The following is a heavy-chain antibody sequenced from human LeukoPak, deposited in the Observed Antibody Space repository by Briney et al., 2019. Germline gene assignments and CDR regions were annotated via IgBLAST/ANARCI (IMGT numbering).Heavy chain of an antibody. CDR3: ARTFATGGWFDY. D-gene: IGHD2-8*02. Sequence: SETLSLTCTVSGGSISSSSYYWGWIRQPPGKGLEWIGSIYYSGSTYYNPSLKSRVTISVDTSKNQFSLKLSSVTAADTAVYYCARTFATGGWFDYWGQGTLVTVSS. J-gene: IGHJ4*02. CDR1: GGSISSSSYY. CDR2: IYYSGST. V-gene: IGHV4-39*07.